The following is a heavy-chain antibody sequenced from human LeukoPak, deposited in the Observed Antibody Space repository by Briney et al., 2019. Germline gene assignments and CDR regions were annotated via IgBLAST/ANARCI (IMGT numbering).Heavy chain of an antibody. Sequence: PGGSLRLSCTASGFTFGDYAMSWFRQAPGKGLEWVGFIRSNTYGGTAEYAASVKGGFTISRDDSKSIAYLQMNSLKTEDTAVYYCTKGDYHAYWGQGTLATVSS. CDR1: GFTFGDYA. J-gene: IGHJ4*02. CDR3: TKGDYHAY. CDR2: IRSNTYGGTA. V-gene: IGHV3-49*03.